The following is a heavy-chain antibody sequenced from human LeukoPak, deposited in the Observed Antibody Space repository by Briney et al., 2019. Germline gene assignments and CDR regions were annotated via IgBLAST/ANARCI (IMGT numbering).Heavy chain of an antibody. D-gene: IGHD4-23*01. CDR2: IIPIFGTA. V-gene: IGHV1-69*05. J-gene: IGHJ5*02. Sequence: ASVKVSCKASGGTFSSYAISWVRQAPGQGLEWMGGIIPIFGTANYAQKFQGRVTITRDTSASTAYMELSSLRSEDTAVYYCAREMTTVVMGWFDPWGQGTLVTVSS. CDR3: AREMTTVVMGWFDP. CDR1: GGTFSSYA.